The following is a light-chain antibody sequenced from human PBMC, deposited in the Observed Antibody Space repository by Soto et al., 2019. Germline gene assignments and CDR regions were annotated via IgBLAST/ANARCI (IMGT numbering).Light chain of an antibody. CDR2: EGT. CDR3: CSYAGSRHYV. Sequence: SVLTQPASVSGSPGQSITISCTGTSSDVGSYNLVSWYQQHPGKAPKFMIYEGTKRPSGVSNRFSGSKSGNTASLTISGLQAEDEADYYCCSYAGSRHYVFGTGTKATVL. V-gene: IGLV2-23*01. CDR1: SSDVGSYNL. J-gene: IGLJ1*01.